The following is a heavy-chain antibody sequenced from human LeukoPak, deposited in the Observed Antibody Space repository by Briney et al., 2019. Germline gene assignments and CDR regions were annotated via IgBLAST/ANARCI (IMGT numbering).Heavy chain of an antibody. Sequence: QAGGSLRLSCAASGFTFSSYGMHWVRQAPGKGLEWVAVISYDGSNKYYADSVKGRFTISRDNSKNTLYPQMNSLRAEDTAVYYCAKETYDSSGSFDYWGQGTLVTVSS. CDR2: ISYDGSNK. V-gene: IGHV3-30*18. CDR1: GFTFSSYG. D-gene: IGHD3-22*01. J-gene: IGHJ4*02. CDR3: AKETYDSSGSFDY.